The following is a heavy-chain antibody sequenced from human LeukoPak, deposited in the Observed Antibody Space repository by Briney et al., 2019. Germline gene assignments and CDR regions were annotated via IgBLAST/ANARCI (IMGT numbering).Heavy chain of an antibody. Sequence: GGSLRLSCAASGFTVGSNYMSWVRQAPGKGLEWVSVIYSGGSTYYADSVQGRFTISRDNSKNTLYLQMNSLRAEDTAVYYCARGYYDSGSYFAFDYWGQGTLVTVSS. V-gene: IGHV3-53*01. D-gene: IGHD3-10*01. J-gene: IGHJ4*02. CDR3: ARGYYDSGSYFAFDY. CDR2: IYSGGST. CDR1: GFTVGSNY.